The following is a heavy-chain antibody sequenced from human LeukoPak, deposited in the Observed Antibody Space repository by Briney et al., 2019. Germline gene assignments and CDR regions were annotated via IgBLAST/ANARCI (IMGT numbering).Heavy chain of an antibody. D-gene: IGHD3-10*01. CDR2: IIPIFGTA. J-gene: IGHJ5*02. CDR3: ARVWEEGYYGSGSYVSWFDP. Sequence: GASVKVSCKASGGTFSSCAISWVRQAPGQGLEWMGGIIPIFGTANYAQKFQGRVTITTDESTSTAYMELSSLRSEDTAVYYCARVWEEGYYGSGSYVSWFDPWGQGTLVTVSS. V-gene: IGHV1-69*05. CDR1: GGTFSSCA.